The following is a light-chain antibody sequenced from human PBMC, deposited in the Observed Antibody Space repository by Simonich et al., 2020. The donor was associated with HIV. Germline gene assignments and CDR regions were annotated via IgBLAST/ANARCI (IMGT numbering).Light chain of an antibody. CDR2: GAS. Sequence: EIVMTQSPATLSVSPGERATLSCRASQRVSSNLAWYQQKPGQAPRLLIYGASTRATGIPARFSGSGSGTEFTLTISRLQSEDFAVYYCQQYGSSPLFGQGTKVEIK. J-gene: IGKJ1*01. V-gene: IGKV3-15*01. CDR1: QRVSSN. CDR3: QQYGSSPL.